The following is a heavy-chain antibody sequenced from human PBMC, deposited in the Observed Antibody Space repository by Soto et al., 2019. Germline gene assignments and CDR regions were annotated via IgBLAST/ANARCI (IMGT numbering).Heavy chain of an antibody. CDR3: ARAPYCSGGSCTVGWFDP. D-gene: IGHD2-15*01. CDR2: IIPIFGTA. V-gene: IGHV1-69*13. CDR1: GGTFSSYA. Sequence: ASVKVSCKASGGTFSSYAISWVRQAPGQGPEWMGGIIPIFGTANYAQKFQGRVTITADESTSTAYMELSSLRSEDTAVYYCARAPYCSGGSCTVGWFDPWGQGTLVTVSS. J-gene: IGHJ5*02.